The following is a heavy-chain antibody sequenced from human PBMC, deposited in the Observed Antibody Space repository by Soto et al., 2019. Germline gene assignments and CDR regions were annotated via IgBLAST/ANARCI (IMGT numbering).Heavy chain of an antibody. D-gene: IGHD3-16*02. V-gene: IGHV3-7*01. J-gene: IGHJ4*02. Sequence: GGSLRLSCAASGFTFSSYWMSWVRQAPGKGLEWVANIKQDGSEKYYVDSVKGRFTISKDNAKNSLYLQMNSLRAEDTAVYYCARVGSIMITFGGVIDLDYWGQGTLVTVSS. CDR3: ARVGSIMITFGGVIDLDY. CDR2: IKQDGSEK. CDR1: GFTFSSYW.